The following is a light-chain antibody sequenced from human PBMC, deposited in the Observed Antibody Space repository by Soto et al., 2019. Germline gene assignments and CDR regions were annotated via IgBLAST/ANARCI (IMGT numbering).Light chain of an antibody. CDR2: AAS. CDR3: QHLISYPIT. Sequence: DLQLTQSPSFLSASVGDRVTITCRASQGISTYLAWYQQKPGKAPKLLIYAASSLQSGVPSRFSGSGSGTEFTLTISSLQPGDFATYYCQHLISYPITFGQGTRLELK. J-gene: IGKJ5*01. CDR1: QGISTY. V-gene: IGKV1-9*01.